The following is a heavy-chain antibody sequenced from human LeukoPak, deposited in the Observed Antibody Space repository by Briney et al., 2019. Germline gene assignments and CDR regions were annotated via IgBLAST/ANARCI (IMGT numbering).Heavy chain of an antibody. CDR3: ARATTPFNYYDSSGYRSYMDV. V-gene: IGHV1-8*01. D-gene: IGHD3-22*01. CDR2: MNPTSGNT. J-gene: IGHJ6*03. Sequence: GASVKVSCKASGYTFTSYDINWVRQATGQGLEWMGWMNPTSGNTGYAQKFQGRVTMTRNTSISTAYMELSSLRSEDTAVYYCARATTPFNYYDSSGYRSYMDVWGKGTTVTVSS. CDR1: GYTFTSYD.